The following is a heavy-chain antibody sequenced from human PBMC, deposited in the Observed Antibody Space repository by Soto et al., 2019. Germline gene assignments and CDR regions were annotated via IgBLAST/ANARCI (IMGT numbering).Heavy chain of an antibody. V-gene: IGHV3-33*01. CDR1: GFTFSSYG. J-gene: IGHJ5*02. Sequence: GGSLRLSCAATGFTFSSYGMHWLRLAPGKGLEWVAVIWYDGSNKYYADSVKGRFTISRDNSKNTLYLQMNSLRAEDTAVYYCRRDYVCCGQWQPACICIDPLGQALLLTV. CDR3: RRDYVCCGQWQPACICIDP. D-gene: IGHD6-19*01. CDR2: IWYDGSNK.